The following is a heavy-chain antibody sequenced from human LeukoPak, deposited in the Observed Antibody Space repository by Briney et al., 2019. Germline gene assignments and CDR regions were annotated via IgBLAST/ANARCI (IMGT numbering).Heavy chain of an antibody. Sequence: GESLKISCKGSGYSFSTYWIGWVRQMPGKGLEWMGIIYPGDSDTRYSPSFQGQVTISADKSISTAYLQWSSLKASDTAMYYCARKVVAATDDAFDIWGQGTMVTVSS. CDR1: GYSFSTYW. CDR2: IYPGDSDT. V-gene: IGHV5-51*01. D-gene: IGHD2-15*01. J-gene: IGHJ3*02. CDR3: ARKVVAATDDAFDI.